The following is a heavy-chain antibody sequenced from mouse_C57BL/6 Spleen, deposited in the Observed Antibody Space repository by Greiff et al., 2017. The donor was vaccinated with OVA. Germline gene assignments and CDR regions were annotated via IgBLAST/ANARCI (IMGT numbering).Heavy chain of an antibody. V-gene: IGHV14-3*01. J-gene: IGHJ4*01. CDR2: IDPANGNT. Sequence: EVNVVESVAELVRPGASVKLSCTASGFNIKNTYMHWVKQRPEQGLEWIGRIDPANGNTKYAPKFQGKATITADTTSNTAYLQLRSLTSEDTAIYYCAVIYYYGRRSMDYWGQGTSVTVSS. D-gene: IGHD1-1*01. CDR3: AVIYYYGRRSMDY. CDR1: GFNIKNTY.